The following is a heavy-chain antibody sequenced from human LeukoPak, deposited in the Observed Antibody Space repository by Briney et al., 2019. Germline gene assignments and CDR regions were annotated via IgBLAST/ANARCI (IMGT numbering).Heavy chain of an antibody. CDR3: ARDSGDY. Sequence: SETLSLTCAVSGGSISSSGYYWGWIRQPPGKGLEWIGYIYYSGSTYYNPSLKSRVTISVDTSKNQFSLKLSSVTAADTAVYYCARDSGDYWGQGTLVTVSS. CDR2: IYYSGST. J-gene: IGHJ4*02. V-gene: IGHV4-31*11. CDR1: GGSISSSGYY.